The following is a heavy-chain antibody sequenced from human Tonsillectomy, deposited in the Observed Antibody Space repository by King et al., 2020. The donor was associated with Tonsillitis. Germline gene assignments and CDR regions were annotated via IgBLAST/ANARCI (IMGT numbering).Heavy chain of an antibody. D-gene: IGHD3-22*01. V-gene: IGHV3-23*04. Sequence: VQLVESGGGLVQPGGSLRLSCAASGFTFSSYAMSWVRQAPGKGLEWVSGIRGSGGCTYYADSVKGRFTISRDNSKNTLYLQMNSLRAEDTAVYYCAKAQKYDTSGSPSFDYWGQGTLVTVSS. CDR1: GFTFSSYA. CDR2: IRGSGGCT. J-gene: IGHJ4*02. CDR3: AKAQKYDTSGSPSFDY.